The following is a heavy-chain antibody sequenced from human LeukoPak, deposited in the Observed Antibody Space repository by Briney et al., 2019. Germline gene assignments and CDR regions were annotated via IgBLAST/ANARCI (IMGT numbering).Heavy chain of an antibody. CDR2: INPNSGGT. CDR3: ARVPCLSTTCSPINWFDP. D-gene: IGHD2-2*01. V-gene: IGHV1-2*06. Sequence: ASVKVSCKASGYTFTGYYMHWVRRAPGQGLEWMGRINPNSGGTNYAQKFQGRVTMTRDTSISTAYMELSRLRSDDTAVYYCARVPCLSTTCSPINWFDPWGQGTLVTVSS. CDR1: GYTFTGYY. J-gene: IGHJ5*02.